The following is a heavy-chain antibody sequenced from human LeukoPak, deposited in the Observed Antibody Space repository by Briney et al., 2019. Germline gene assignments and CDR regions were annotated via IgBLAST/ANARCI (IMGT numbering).Heavy chain of an antibody. Sequence: SETLSLTCTVSGGSISSSSYYWSWIRQPPGKGLEWIGEINHSGSTNYNPSLKSRVTISVDTSKNQFSLKLSSVTAADTAVYYCARLSSGYYWFDPWGQGTLVTVSS. CDR2: INHSGST. D-gene: IGHD3-22*01. CDR3: ARLSSGYYWFDP. CDR1: GGSISSSSYY. J-gene: IGHJ5*02. V-gene: IGHV4-39*07.